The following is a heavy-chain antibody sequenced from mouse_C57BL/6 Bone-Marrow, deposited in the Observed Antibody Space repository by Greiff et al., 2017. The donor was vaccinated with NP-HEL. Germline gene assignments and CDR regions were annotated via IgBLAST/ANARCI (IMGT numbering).Heavy chain of an antibody. D-gene: IGHD1-1*01. CDR1: GYTFTSYW. Sequence: QVQLQQPGAELVMPGASVKLSCKAPGYTFTSYWMHWVKQRPGQGLEWIGEIDPSDSYTNYNQKFKGKSTLTVDKSSSTAYMQLSSLTSEDSAVYYCARSYYYGSSPYYYAMDYWGQGTSVTVSS. J-gene: IGHJ4*01. CDR3: ARSYYYGSSPYYYAMDY. CDR2: IDPSDSYT. V-gene: IGHV1-69*01.